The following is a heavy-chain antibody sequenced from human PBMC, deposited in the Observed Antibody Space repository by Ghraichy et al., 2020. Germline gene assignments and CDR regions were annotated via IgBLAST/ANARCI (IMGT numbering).Heavy chain of an antibody. CDR1: GYTFTGHY. CDR2: INPNSGGT. V-gene: IGHV1-2*02. J-gene: IGHJ3*02. CDR3: ARDLSDYGDYTDAFDI. D-gene: IGHD4-17*01. Sequence: ASVKVSCKASGYTFTGHYMHWVRQAPGQGLEWMGWINPNSGGTNYAQKFQGRVTMTRDTSISTAYMELSRLTSDDTAVYFCARDLSDYGDYTDAFDIWGQGTMVTVSS.